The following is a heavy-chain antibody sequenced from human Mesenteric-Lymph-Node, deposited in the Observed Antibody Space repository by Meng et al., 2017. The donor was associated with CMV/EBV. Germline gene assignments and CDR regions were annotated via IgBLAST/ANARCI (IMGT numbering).Heavy chain of an antibody. D-gene: IGHD6-25*01. Sequence: ASAKVSCKASGYIFTSFGISWVRQAPGQGLEWMGWISVYNGNTNYAQRLQGRVTMTTDTSTNTAYMELTNLRSDDTAVYYCARESANSARDWYFDLWGRGTLVTVSS. V-gene: IGHV1-18*01. J-gene: IGHJ2*01. CDR1: GYIFTSFG. CDR3: ARESANSARDWYFDL. CDR2: ISVYNGNT.